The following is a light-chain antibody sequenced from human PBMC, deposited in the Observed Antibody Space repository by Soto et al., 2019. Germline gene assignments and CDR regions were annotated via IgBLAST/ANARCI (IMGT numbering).Light chain of an antibody. V-gene: IGKV1-5*03. Sequence: DIQMTQYPSTLSGSVGDRVTITCRASQTISGWLAWYQQKPGKAPKLLIYKASTLKSGVPSRFSGSGSGTECTLTISSLQPDDFATYYCQHYNSYSEAFGQGTKVELK. J-gene: IGKJ1*01. CDR3: QHYNSYSEA. CDR2: KAS. CDR1: QTISGW.